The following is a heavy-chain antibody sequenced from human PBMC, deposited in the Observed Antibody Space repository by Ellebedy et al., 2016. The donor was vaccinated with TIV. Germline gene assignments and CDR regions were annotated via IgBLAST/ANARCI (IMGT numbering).Heavy chain of an antibody. V-gene: IGHV1-58*02. Sequence: ASVKVSCRASRFTFSTSAIQWVRQIRGQSLEWMGWIVIASGDTDYGQKFQERVTLTRDMSTSTAYMEVTSLRPGDTAVYYCAAARGSRELSTRHTLYHYYTMDAWGQGTPVTVSS. CDR1: RFTFSTSA. CDR2: IVIASGDT. CDR3: AAARGSRELSTRHTLYHYYTMDA. D-gene: IGHD1-26*01. J-gene: IGHJ6*02.